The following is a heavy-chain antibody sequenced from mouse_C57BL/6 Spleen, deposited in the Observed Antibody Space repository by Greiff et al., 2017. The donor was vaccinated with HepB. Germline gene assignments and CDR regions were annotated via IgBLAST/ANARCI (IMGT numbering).Heavy chain of an antibody. CDR3: TSYGNYVVDY. CDR2: IDPENGDT. D-gene: IGHD2-1*01. Sequence: VQGVESGAELVRPGASVKLSCTASGFNIKDDYMHWVKQRPEQGLEWIGWIDPENGDTEYASKFQGKATITADTSSNTAYLQLSSLTSEDTAVYYCTSYGNYVVDYWGQGTTLTVSS. CDR1: GFNIKDDY. J-gene: IGHJ2*01. V-gene: IGHV14-4*01.